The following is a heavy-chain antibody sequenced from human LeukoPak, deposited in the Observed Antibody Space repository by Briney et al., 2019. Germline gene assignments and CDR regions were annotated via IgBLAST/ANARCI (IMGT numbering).Heavy chain of an antibody. Sequence: GGSLRLSCAASGFTFSSYWMSWVRQAPGKGLEWVANIKQDGSEKYYVDSVKGRFTISRDNAKNSLYLQMNSLRAEDTAVYYCARVMPIVVVPAAIRGNAFDIWGQGTMVTVSS. CDR2: IKQDGSEK. CDR1: GFTFSSYW. V-gene: IGHV3-7*01. D-gene: IGHD2-2*02. CDR3: ARVMPIVVVPAAIRGNAFDI. J-gene: IGHJ3*02.